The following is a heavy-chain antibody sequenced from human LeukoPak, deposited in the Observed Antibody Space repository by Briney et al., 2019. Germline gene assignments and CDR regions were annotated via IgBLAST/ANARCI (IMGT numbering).Heavy chain of an antibody. CDR1: GFPFSRYA. D-gene: IGHD6-19*01. CDR2: ISGSGGST. Sequence: GGSLRLSCADSGFPFSRYAMSWVRPAPGKGLDGVSAISGSGGSTYYTDSVKGRFTISRDNTKNTLYLHMNRLRAEDTAVYDCAKAAAVSGTFVIGRTRHAKYYFDYWGQGTLVTVSS. V-gene: IGHV3-23*01. CDR3: AKAAAVSGTFVIGRTRHAKYYFDY. J-gene: IGHJ4*02.